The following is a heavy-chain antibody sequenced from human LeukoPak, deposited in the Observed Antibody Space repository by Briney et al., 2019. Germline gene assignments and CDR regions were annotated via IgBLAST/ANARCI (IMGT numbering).Heavy chain of an antibody. V-gene: IGHV7-4-1*02. Sequence: GASMKVSCKASGYIFTSYVLHWVRQAPGQGLEWMGWINTNTGNPTYAQGLTGRFVFSLDTSVSTAFLQINSLKAEDTALYYCVRGIDTTGYFNYWGQGTLVTVSS. CDR2: INTNTGNP. J-gene: IGHJ4*02. D-gene: IGHD3-22*01. CDR3: VRGIDTTGYFNY. CDR1: GYIFTSYV.